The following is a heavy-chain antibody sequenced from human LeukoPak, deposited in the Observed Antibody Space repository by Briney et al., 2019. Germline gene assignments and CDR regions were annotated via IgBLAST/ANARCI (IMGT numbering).Heavy chain of an antibody. CDR2: IKQDGSEK. Sequence: PGGSPRLSCAASGFTFSSYWMSWVRQAPGKGLEWVANIKQDGSEKYYVDSVKGRFTISRDNAKNSLYLQMNSLRADDTAVYYCARDGTATANYYGSGSYYGYWGQGTLVTVSS. D-gene: IGHD3-10*01. CDR1: GFTFSSYW. CDR3: ARDGTATANYYGSGSYYGY. V-gene: IGHV3-7*01. J-gene: IGHJ4*02.